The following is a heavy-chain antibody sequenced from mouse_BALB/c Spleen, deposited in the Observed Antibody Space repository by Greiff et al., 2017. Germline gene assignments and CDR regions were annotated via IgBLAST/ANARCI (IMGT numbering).Heavy chain of an antibody. J-gene: IGHJ1*01. CDR1: GFSLTSYG. Sequence: VHLVESGPGLVAPSQSLSITCTVSGFSLTSYGVHWVRQPPGKGLEWLGVIWAGGSTNYNSALMSRRSISKDNSKSQVFLKMNSLQTDDTAMYYCARGYGKGGYFDVWGAGTTVTVSS. D-gene: IGHD2-1*01. CDR3: ARGYGKGGYFDV. CDR2: IWAGGST. V-gene: IGHV2-9*02.